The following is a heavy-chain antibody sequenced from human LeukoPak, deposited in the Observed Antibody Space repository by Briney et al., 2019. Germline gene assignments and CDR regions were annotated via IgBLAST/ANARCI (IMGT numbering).Heavy chain of an antibody. Sequence: GASVKVSCKASGYTFTGYYTHWVRQAPGQGLEWMGWINPNSGGTNYAQKFQGRVTMTRDTSISTAYMELSRLRSDDTAVYYCARTIAVAGTGDYWGQGTLVTVSS. CDR1: GYTFTGYY. CDR3: ARTIAVAGTGDY. CDR2: INPNSGGT. D-gene: IGHD6-19*01. V-gene: IGHV1-2*02. J-gene: IGHJ4*02.